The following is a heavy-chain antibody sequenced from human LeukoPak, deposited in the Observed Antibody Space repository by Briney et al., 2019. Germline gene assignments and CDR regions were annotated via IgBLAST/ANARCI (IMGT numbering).Heavy chain of an antibody. D-gene: IGHD2-2*01. Sequence: GGSLRLSCAASGFTFSSYAMSWVRQAPGKGLVWVSAISGSGGSTYYADSVKGRFTISRDNSKNTLYLQMNSLRAEDTAVYYCAKDRGYCSSTSCPHHYFDYWGQGTLVTVSS. CDR3: AKDRGYCSSTSCPHHYFDY. CDR2: ISGSGGST. J-gene: IGHJ4*02. V-gene: IGHV3-23*01. CDR1: GFTFSSYA.